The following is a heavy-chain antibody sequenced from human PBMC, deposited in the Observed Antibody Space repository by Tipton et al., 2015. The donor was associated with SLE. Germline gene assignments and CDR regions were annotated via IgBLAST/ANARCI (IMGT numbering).Heavy chain of an antibody. CDR1: GGSIRSHY. CDR3: ARLAPSGTSFRH. V-gene: IGHV4-59*11. CDR2: IFYSGTT. D-gene: IGHD1-26*01. Sequence: TLSLTCTVSGGSIRSHYWSWIRQSPGTGLEWIGYIFYSGTTNYNPSLKSRVSISVDTSKNQFSLRLSSVTAADTAVYYCARLAPSGTSFRHWGQGTLVTVSS. J-gene: IGHJ1*01.